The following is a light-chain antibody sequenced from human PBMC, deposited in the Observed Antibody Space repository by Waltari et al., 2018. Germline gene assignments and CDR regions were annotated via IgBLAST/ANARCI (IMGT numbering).Light chain of an antibody. V-gene: IGKV3-15*01. CDR3: QQYGHWPPIT. J-gene: IGKJ5*01. CDR2: GTS. Sequence: EMVLTQSPATLSVSPGESVALPCRASQSISSSLAWYHQKPGQAPRLLLFGTSTRATGVPARFSGSGSGTEFTLTISNMQSEDFGVYYCQQYGHWPPITFGQGTRLEIE. CDR1: QSISSS.